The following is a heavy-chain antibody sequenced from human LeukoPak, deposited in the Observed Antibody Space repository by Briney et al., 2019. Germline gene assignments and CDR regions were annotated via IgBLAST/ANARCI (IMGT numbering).Heavy chain of an antibody. Sequence: ASVKVSCKASGYTFTSYDINGVRQATGQGLEWMGWMNPKSGNTGYAQKFQGRVTMARNTSISTAYMELSSLRSEDTAVYYCAVFFPTNYYDSSGFYGMDVWGQGTTVTVSS. J-gene: IGHJ6*02. D-gene: IGHD3-22*01. CDR3: AVFFPTNYYDSSGFYGMDV. V-gene: IGHV1-8*01. CDR2: MNPKSGNT. CDR1: GYTFTSYD.